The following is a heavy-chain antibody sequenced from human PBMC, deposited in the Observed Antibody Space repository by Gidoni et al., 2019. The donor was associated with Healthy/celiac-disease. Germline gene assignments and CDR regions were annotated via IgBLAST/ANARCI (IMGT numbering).Heavy chain of an antibody. CDR3: TTDLVDGYNDGAFDI. V-gene: IGHV3-15*01. Sequence: VKGRFTISRDDSKNTLYLQMNSLKTEDTAVYYCTTDLVDGYNDGAFDIWGQGTMVTVSS. J-gene: IGHJ3*02. D-gene: IGHD5-12*01.